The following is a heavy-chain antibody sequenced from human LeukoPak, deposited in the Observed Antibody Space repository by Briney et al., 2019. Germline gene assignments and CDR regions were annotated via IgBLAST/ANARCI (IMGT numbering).Heavy chain of an antibody. V-gene: IGHV3-23*01. CDR2: ISGSGGST. Sequence: GGSLRLSCAASGFTFSSYAMSWVRQAPGKGLEWVSAISGSGGSTYYADSVKGRFTISRGNSKSTLYLQMNSLRAEDTAVYYCAKGDSSGWYLLSYFDYWGQGTLVTVSS. CDR3: AKGDSSGWYLLSYFDY. J-gene: IGHJ4*02. CDR1: GFTFSSYA. D-gene: IGHD6-19*01.